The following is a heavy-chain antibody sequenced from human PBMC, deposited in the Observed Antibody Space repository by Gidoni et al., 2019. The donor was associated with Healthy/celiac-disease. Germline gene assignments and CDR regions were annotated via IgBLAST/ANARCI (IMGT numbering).Heavy chain of an antibody. CDR3: ASTPGYCSGGSCYSESFDY. V-gene: IGHV3-33*01. D-gene: IGHD2-15*01. Sequence: QVQLVESGGGVVQPGRSLRLSCAASGFTFSSYGMHWVRQAPGKGLEWVAVIWYDGSNKYYADSGKGRFTISRDNSKNTLYLQMNSLRAEDTAVYYCASTPGYCSGGSCYSESFDYWGQGTLVTVSS. CDR2: IWYDGSNK. CDR1: GFTFSSYG. J-gene: IGHJ4*02.